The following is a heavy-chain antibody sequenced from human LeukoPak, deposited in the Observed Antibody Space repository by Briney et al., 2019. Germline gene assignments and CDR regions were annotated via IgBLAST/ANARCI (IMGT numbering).Heavy chain of an antibody. CDR3: ARDWNESSGHRFDY. Sequence: PGGSLRLSCAASGFTFSSYWMSWFRQAPGKGLEWVANIKQDGSQKYYVDSVKGRFTISREDAKNSVYLQMNSLRAEDTAVYFCARDWNESSGHRFDYWGQGTLVTVSS. CDR1: GFTFSSYW. V-gene: IGHV3-7*01. D-gene: IGHD3-22*01. CDR2: IKQDGSQK. J-gene: IGHJ4*02.